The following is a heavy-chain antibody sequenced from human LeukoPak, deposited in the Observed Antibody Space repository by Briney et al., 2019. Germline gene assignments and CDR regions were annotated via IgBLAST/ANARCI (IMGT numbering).Heavy chain of an antibody. D-gene: IGHD3-22*01. V-gene: IGHV1-2*02. J-gene: IGHJ2*01. CDR2: INPNSGGT. CDR3: ARVDYYDSSVIDL. CDR1: GYTFTGYY. Sequence: ASVKVSCKASGYTFTGYYMHWVRQAPGQGLEWMGWINPNSGGTNYAQKFQGRVTMTRDTSISTAYMELSRLRSDDTAVYHCARVDYYDSSVIDLWGRGTLVTVSS.